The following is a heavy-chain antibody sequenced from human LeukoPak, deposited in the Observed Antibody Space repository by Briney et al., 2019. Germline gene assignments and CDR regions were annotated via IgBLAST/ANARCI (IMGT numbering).Heavy chain of an antibody. CDR2: IYTSGST. D-gene: IGHD3-22*01. J-gene: IGHJ4*02. V-gene: IGHV4-4*07. Sequence: SETLSLTCTVSGGSISSYYWSRIRQPAGKGLEWIGRIYTSGSTNYNPSLKSRVTMSVDTSKNQFSLKLSSVTAADTAVYYCARGGYDSNGYPLDYWGQGTLVTVSS. CDR3: ARGGYDSNGYPLDY. CDR1: GGSISSYY.